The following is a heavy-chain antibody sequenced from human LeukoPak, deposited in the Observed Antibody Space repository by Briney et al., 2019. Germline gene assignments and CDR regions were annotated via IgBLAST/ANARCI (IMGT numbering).Heavy chain of an antibody. CDR2: IYYSWST. D-gene: IGHD2-2*01. CDR3: ARVGSVYCSSTSCFDY. Sequence: PSETLSLTCTVSGGSISSGDYYWSWIRQPPGKGLEWFGYIYYSWSTYYNPSLKSRVTISVDTSKNQFSLKLSSVTAADTAVYYCARVGSVYCSSTSCFDYWGQGTLVTVSS. J-gene: IGHJ4*02. CDR1: GGSISSGDYY. V-gene: IGHV4-30-4*08.